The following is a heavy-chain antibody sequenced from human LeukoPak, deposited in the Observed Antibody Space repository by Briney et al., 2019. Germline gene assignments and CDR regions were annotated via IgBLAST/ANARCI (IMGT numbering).Heavy chain of an antibody. V-gene: IGHV1-46*01. J-gene: IGHJ4*02. D-gene: IGHD3-10*01. CDR3: ARDLASGLDY. CDR2: INPSGGST. Sequence: ASVKVSCKASGYTFTSYYMHWVRQAPGQGLEWMGIINPSGGSTSYAQKFQGRVTMTRDTSTSTVYMELSSLRAEDTALYYCARDLASGLDYWGQGTLVTVSS. CDR1: GYTFTSYY.